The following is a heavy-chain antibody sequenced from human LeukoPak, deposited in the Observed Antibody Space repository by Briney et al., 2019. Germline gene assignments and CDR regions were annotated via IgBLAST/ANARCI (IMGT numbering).Heavy chain of an antibody. CDR1: GGSFSGYY. Sequence: PSETLSLTCAVYGGSFSGYYWSWIRQPPGKGLEWIGEINHSGSTNYNPSLKSRVTISVDTSKNQFSLKLSSVTAADTAVYYCARHTSYDDSSGYYTGAFDIWGQGTMVTVSS. D-gene: IGHD3-22*01. J-gene: IGHJ3*02. CDR2: INHSGST. V-gene: IGHV4-34*01. CDR3: ARHTSYDDSSGYYTGAFDI.